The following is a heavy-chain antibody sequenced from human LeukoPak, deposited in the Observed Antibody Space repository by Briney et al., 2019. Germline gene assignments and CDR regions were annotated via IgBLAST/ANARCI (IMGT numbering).Heavy chain of an antibody. CDR3: AREAYDSSGYNWFDP. V-gene: IGHV4-59*01. J-gene: IGHJ5*02. CDR2: IYYSGST. D-gene: IGHD3-22*01. CDR1: GGSISTYF. Sequence: SETLSLTCTVSGGSISTYFWSWIRQPPGKGLEWIGYIYYSGSTNYNPSLKSRVTISVDTSKNQFSLKLSSVTAADTAVYYCAREAYDSSGYNWFDPWGQGTLVTVSS.